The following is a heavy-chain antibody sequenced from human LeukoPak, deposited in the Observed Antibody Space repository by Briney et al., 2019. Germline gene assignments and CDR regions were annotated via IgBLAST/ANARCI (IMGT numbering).Heavy chain of an antibody. V-gene: IGHV1-18*01. CDR3: ARDAAAAGPFDY. J-gene: IGHJ4*02. Sequence: VASVKVSCKASGYTFIDYGVSWVRQAPGQGLEWMGWISTYNGHTYYAQRLQGGVTMTTDTSTSTAYMELRSLRSDDTAVYYCARDAAAAGPFDYWGQGTLVTVSS. CDR1: GYTFIDYG. CDR2: ISTYNGHT. D-gene: IGHD6-13*01.